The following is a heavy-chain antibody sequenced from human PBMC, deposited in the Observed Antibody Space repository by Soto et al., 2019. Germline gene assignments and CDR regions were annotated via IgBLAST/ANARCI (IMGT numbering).Heavy chain of an antibody. CDR2: ISGSGDSI. D-gene: IGHD2-21*02. CDR1: GFTFSSYA. J-gene: IGHJ6*02. Sequence: EVQLLESGGGLVQPGGSLRLSCAASGFTFSSYAMSWVRQAPGKGLEWVSVISGSGDSIYYADSVRGRFTISRDNHKNTLYLKINSRSAENTAIFYCAKGRDREEDGPIKSFGMDLCAQGTTVTATS. CDR3: AKGRDREEDGPIKSFGMDL. V-gene: IGHV3-23*01.